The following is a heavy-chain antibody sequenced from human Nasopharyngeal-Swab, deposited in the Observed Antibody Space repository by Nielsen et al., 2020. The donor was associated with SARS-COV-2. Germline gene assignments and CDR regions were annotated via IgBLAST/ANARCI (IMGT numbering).Heavy chain of an antibody. CDR2: ISGSGDNT. J-gene: IGHJ4*02. CDR3: AKPHLRYYVWLLFDY. V-gene: IGHV3-23*01. D-gene: IGHD3-9*01. Sequence: GESLKISCAGSAFTFSHYAMSWVRQAPGQGLEWVSAISGSGDNTYYADSVKGRFTISRDNPKNTLYLQMNSLRAEDTAVYYCAKPHLRYYVWLLFDYWGQGTLVTVSS. CDR1: AFTFSHYA.